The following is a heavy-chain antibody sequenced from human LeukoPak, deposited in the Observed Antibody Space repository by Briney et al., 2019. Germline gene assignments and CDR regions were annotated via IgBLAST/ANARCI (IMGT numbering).Heavy chain of an antibody. CDR1: GFTFSGNS. CDR3: ARDRYGDYVVDY. J-gene: IGHJ4*02. CDR2: ISSSSDTI. Sequence: PGGSLRLSCVASGFTFSGNSMNWVRQAPGKGLEWVSYISSSSDTIYYADSAKGRFTISRDNAKKSLYLQMNSLRAVDTAVYYCARDRYGDYVVDYWGQGTLVTASS. V-gene: IGHV3-48*01. D-gene: IGHD4-17*01.